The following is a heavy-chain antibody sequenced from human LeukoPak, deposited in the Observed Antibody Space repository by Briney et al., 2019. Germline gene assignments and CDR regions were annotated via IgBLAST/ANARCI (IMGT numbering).Heavy chain of an antibody. CDR2: ISVSGGST. J-gene: IGHJ4*02. D-gene: IGHD3-22*01. V-gene: IGHV3-23*01. CDR1: GFTFSSYA. CDR3: AKGDYYDGTDLDY. Sequence: PGGSLRLSCAASGFTFSSYAMSWVRQAPGKGLEWVSAISVSGGSTYYADSVKGRFTISRDNSKNTLYLQMNSPRAEDTAVYYCAKGDYYDGTDLDYWGQGTLVTVSS.